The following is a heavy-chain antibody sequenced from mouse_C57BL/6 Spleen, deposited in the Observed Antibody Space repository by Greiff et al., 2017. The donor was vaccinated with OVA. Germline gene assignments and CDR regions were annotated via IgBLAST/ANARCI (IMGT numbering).Heavy chain of an antibody. CDR2: IYPGSGNT. D-gene: IGHD2-2*01. V-gene: IGHV1-76*01. CDR1: GYTFTDYY. Sequence: VKLQESGAELVRPGASVKLSCKASGYTFTDYYINWVKQRPGQGLEWIARIYPGSGNTYYNEKFKGKATLTAEKSSSTAYMQLSSLTSEDSAVYFCAREGYGYDGDYWGQGTTLTVSS. J-gene: IGHJ2*01. CDR3: AREGYGYDGDY.